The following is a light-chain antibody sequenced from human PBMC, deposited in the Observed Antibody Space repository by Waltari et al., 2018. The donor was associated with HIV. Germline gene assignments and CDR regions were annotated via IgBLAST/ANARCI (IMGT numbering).Light chain of an antibody. V-gene: IGLV2-14*03. J-gene: IGLJ3*02. CDR3: TSYISSGGWV. CDR2: DVP. CDR1: SNDIGGYNY. Sequence: QSALTQPASVSGSPGQSITISCTGTSNDIGGYNYVSWYQQHPGQAPKLMIFDVPKRPSGVSTRFSGAKSGNTASLTISGLQDEDDADYYCTSYISSGGWVFGGGTKLTVL.